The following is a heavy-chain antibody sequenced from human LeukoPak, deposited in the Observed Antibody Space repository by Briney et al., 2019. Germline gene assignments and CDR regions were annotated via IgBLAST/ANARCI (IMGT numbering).Heavy chain of an antibody. V-gene: IGHV3-30*02. CDR2: IPYDGSDK. CDR1: GFTFSNYG. D-gene: IGHD2-2*01. Sequence: GGSLRLSCVASGFTFSNYGMYWVRQARGKGLEWVAFIPYDGSDKYHADSVKGRFTFSRDNSKNTLYVQMNSLRADDTAVYYCAKDLANSYATEYWGQGALVTVSS. CDR3: AKDLANSYATEY. J-gene: IGHJ4*02.